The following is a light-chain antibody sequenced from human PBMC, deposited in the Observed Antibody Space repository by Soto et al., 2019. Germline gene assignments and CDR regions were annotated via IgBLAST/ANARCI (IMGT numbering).Light chain of an antibody. V-gene: IGLV2-11*01. J-gene: IGLJ2*01. Sequence: QSALTQPRSVSGSPGQSVTISCTGTSSDVGGYNYVSWYQQHPGKAPKLMIYDVSKRPSGVPDRFSGSKSGNTASLTISAVQAEEEADYDCCAYAGSDATGVFGGGTKLTVL. CDR3: CAYAGSDATGV. CDR2: DVS. CDR1: SSDVGGYNY.